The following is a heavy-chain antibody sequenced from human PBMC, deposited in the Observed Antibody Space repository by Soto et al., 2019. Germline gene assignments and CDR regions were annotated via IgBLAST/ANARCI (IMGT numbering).Heavy chain of an antibody. Sequence: QLQLQESGSGLVKPSQTLSLTCAVSGGSISSGGYSWSWIRQPPGKGLEWIGYIYHSGSTYYNPSLKSRVTISVDRSKNQFSLKLSSVTAADTAVYYCARTYGDPYTGDWFDPWGQGTLVTVSS. CDR1: GGSISSGGYS. J-gene: IGHJ5*02. CDR3: ARTYGDPYTGDWFDP. CDR2: IYHSGST. V-gene: IGHV4-30-2*01. D-gene: IGHD4-17*01.